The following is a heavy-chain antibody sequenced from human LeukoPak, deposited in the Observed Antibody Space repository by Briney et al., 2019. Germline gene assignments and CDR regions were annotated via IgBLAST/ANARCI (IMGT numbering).Heavy chain of an antibody. CDR3: ARGRVTLDY. Sequence: GGSLRLSCEASGPTVRYYWMHWVRQVPGKGLVWVSRINDVGSRTDYAESVKGRFTVSRDNSRNTLYLQMDSLRDEDTAIYYCARGRVTLDYWGRGTLVTVSS. CDR1: GPTVRYYW. CDR2: INDVGSRT. V-gene: IGHV3-74*01. J-gene: IGHJ4*02.